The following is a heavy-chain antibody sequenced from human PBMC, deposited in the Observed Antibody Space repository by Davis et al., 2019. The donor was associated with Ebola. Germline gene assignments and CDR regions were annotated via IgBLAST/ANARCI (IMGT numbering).Heavy chain of an antibody. V-gene: IGHV1-69*13. D-gene: IGHD3-3*01. J-gene: IGHJ6*02. CDR2: IIPIFGTA. Sequence: AASVKVSCKASGGTFSSYAISWVRQAPGQGLEWMGGIIPIFGTANYAQKFQGRVTITADESTSTAYMELSSLRSEDTAVYYCACRGDVRFLEFYGMDVWGQGTTVTVSS. CDR1: GGTFSSYA. CDR3: ACRGDVRFLEFYGMDV.